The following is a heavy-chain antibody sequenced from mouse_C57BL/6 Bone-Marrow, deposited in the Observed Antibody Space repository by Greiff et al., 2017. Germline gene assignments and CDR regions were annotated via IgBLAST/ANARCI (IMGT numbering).Heavy chain of an antibody. D-gene: IGHD2-1*01. CDR1: GFNIKDYY. CDR2: IDPEDGDT. V-gene: IGHV14-1*01. Sequence: EVQLQQSGAELVRPGASVKLSCTASGFNIKDYYMHWVKQRPEQGLEWIGRIDPEDGDTEYAPKFQGKATMTADTSSNTAYLQLSSLTSEDTAVYYCTTDYGNYERAYWGQGTLVTVSA. CDR3: TTDYGNYERAY. J-gene: IGHJ3*01.